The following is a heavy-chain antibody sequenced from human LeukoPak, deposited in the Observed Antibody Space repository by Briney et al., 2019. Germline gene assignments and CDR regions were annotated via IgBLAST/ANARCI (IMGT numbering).Heavy chain of an antibody. CDR1: GGSISSYY. CDR3: ARWQYTISSGWFDP. V-gene: IGHV4-59*08. Sequence: PSETLSLTCTVSGGSISSYYWSWIRQPPGKGLECIGYIHYSGSTNYNPSLKSRVTLSVDTAKNQVSLKLSSVTAADTAVYYCARWQYTISSGWFDPWGQGTLVTVSS. J-gene: IGHJ5*02. CDR2: IHYSGST. D-gene: IGHD6-6*01.